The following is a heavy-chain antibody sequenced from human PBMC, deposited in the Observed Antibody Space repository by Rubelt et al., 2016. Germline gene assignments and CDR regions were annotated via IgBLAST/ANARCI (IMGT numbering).Heavy chain of an antibody. J-gene: IGHJ4*02. CDR2: ISPSATGT. CDR1: GFTFSTYA. V-gene: IGHV3-23*01. CDR3: ATQYVGVAVYFDD. D-gene: IGHD2-21*01. Sequence: EVQLLESGGGSVQPGGSLRLSCAAPGFTFSTYAMTWVHQAPGKGLEWVSGISPSATGTYYADSVKGRFTISRDNSKNTLFLQMNSRGAEETAVYYWATQYVGVAVYFDDWGQGTPVTVSS.